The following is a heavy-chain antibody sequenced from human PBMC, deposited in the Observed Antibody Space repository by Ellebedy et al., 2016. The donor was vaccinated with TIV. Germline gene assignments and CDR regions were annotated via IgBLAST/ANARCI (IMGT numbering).Heavy chain of an antibody. V-gene: IGHV1-69*13. J-gene: IGHJ6*02. CDR2: IIPIFGTA. Sequence: AASVKVSCKASGGTFSSYAISWVRQAPGQGLELMGGIIPIFGTANYAQKFQGRVTITADESTSTAYMELSSLRSEDTAVYYCARDMVAAAVYYYYYGMDVWGQGTTVTVSS. CDR1: GGTFSSYA. CDR3: ARDMVAAAVYYYYYGMDV. D-gene: IGHD6-13*01.